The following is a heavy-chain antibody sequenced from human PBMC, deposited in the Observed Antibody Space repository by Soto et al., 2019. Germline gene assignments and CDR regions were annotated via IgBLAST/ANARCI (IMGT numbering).Heavy chain of an antibody. CDR1: GFIFKMYW. J-gene: IGHJ4*02. D-gene: IGHD6-19*01. Sequence: GGSLRLSCAASGFIFKMYWMHWVRQTPGKGLVWISRIYNDGSYTDYADSVRGRFTISRDNVNDTLYLQMNNLRAEDSGLYYCTRGPRPISAGTGAYWGQGTQVTVSS. CDR2: IYNDGSYT. CDR3: TRGPRPISAGTGAY. V-gene: IGHV3-74*01.